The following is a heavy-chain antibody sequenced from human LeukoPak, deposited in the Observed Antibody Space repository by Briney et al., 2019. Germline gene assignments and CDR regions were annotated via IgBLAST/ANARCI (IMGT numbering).Heavy chain of an antibody. J-gene: IGHJ5*02. V-gene: IGHV1-2*02. Sequence: ASVKVSCKASGYTFTGYYMHWVRQAPGQGLEWMGWINPNSGGTNYAQKFQGRVTMTRDTSISTAYMELSRLRSDDTAVYYCARRTTVTNWFDPWSQGTLVTVSS. D-gene: IGHD4-11*01. CDR2: INPNSGGT. CDR3: ARRTTVTNWFDP. CDR1: GYTFTGYY.